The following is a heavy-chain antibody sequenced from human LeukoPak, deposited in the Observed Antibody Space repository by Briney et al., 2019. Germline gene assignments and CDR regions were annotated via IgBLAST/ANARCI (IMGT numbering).Heavy chain of an antibody. Sequence: SETLSLTCAVYGGSFSGYYWSWIRQPPGKGLEWIGEINHSGSTNYNPSLKSRVTISVDTSKNQFSLKLSSVTAADTAVYYCARDRTKIAAAVHIRPYYYYYYMDVWGKGTTVTVSS. CDR2: INHSGST. D-gene: IGHD6-13*01. J-gene: IGHJ6*03. V-gene: IGHV4-34*01. CDR1: GGSFSGYY. CDR3: ARDRTKIAAAVHIRPYYYYYYMDV.